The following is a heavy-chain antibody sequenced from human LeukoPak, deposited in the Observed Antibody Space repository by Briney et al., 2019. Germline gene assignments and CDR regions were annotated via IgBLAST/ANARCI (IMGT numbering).Heavy chain of an antibody. CDR1: GCTFSSYW. CDR3: ARGGGLDV. V-gene: IGHV3-7*03. Sequence: GGSLRLSWAASGCTFSSYWMNWAREAPGKGLEWVASINHNGNVNYYVDSVKGRFTISRDNAKNSLYLQMSNLRAEGTAVYFRARGGGLDVWGQGATVTVSS. J-gene: IGHJ6*02. D-gene: IGHD3-16*01. CDR2: INHNGNVN.